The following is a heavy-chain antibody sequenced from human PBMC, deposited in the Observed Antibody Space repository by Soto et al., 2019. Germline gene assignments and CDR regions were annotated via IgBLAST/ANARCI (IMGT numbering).Heavy chain of an antibody. Sequence: ASVKVSCKASGYTFTGYYMHWVRQAPGQGLEWMGWINPNSGGTNYAQKFQDRVTMTRDTSISPAYMELSRLRSADTAVYYCARVVVRGVFDYWGQGTLVTVSS. CDR2: INPNSGGT. CDR3: ARVVVRGVFDY. V-gene: IGHV1-2*02. CDR1: GYTFTGYY. D-gene: IGHD3-10*01. J-gene: IGHJ4*02.